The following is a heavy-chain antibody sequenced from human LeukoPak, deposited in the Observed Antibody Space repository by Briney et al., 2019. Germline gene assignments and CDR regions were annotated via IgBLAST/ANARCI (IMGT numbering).Heavy chain of an antibody. D-gene: IGHD1-26*01. Sequence: GASVKVSCKASGYTFTSYDINWVRQATGQGLEWMGWMNPNSGNTGYAQKFQGRVTMTRNTSISTAYMELSSLRSEDTAVYYCAREESGSYYYYYYGMDVWGQGTTVTVSS. CDR1: GYTFTSYD. J-gene: IGHJ6*02. CDR2: MNPNSGNT. V-gene: IGHV1-8*02. CDR3: AREESGSYYYYYYGMDV.